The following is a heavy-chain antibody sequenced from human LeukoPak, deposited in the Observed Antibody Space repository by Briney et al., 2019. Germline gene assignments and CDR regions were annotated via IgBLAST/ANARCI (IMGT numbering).Heavy chain of an antibody. CDR2: ISYDGSNK. Sequence: GGSLRLSCAASGFTFSSYGMHWVRQAPGKGLEWVAVISYDGSNKYYADSVKGRFTISRDNSKNTLYLQMSSLRAEDTAVCYCAKSGVTPLTDYFDYWGQGTLVTVSS. D-gene: IGHD4-11*01. V-gene: IGHV3-30*18. J-gene: IGHJ4*02. CDR3: AKSGVTPLTDYFDY. CDR1: GFTFSSYG.